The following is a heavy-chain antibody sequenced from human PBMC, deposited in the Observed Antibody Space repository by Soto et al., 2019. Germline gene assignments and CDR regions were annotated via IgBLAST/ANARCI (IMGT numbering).Heavy chain of an antibody. D-gene: IGHD6-25*01. CDR3: ARESYSSARGMDYYYGMDV. CDR2: INPSGGST. V-gene: IGHV1-46*01. CDR1: GYTFTSYY. Sequence: ASVKVSCKASGYTFTSYYMHWGRQAPGQGLEWMGIINPSGGSTSYAQKFQGRVTMTRDTSTSTVYMELSSLRSEDTAVYYCARESYSSARGMDYYYGMDVWGQGTPVAVFS. J-gene: IGHJ6*02.